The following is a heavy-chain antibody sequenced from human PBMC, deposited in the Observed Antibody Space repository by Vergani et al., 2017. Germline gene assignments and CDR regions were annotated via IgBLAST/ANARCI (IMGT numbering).Heavy chain of an antibody. J-gene: IGHJ4*02. CDR3: AKDMGCSSTSCYLYYFDY. D-gene: IGHD2-2*01. Sequence: EVQLVESGGGLVQPGGSLKLSCAASGFTFSGSAMHWVRQASGKGLEWVGRIKSKTDGGTTDYAAPVKGRFTISRDDSKNTLYLQMNSLRAEDTAVYYCAKDMGCSSTSCYLYYFDYWGQGTLVTVSS. V-gene: IGHV3-15*01. CDR2: IKSKTDGGTT. CDR1: GFTFSGSA.